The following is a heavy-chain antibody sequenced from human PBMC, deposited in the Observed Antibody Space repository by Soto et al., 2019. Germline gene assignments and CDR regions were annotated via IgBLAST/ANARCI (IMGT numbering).Heavy chain of an antibody. CDR1: GGSISSSSYY. CDR2: IYYSGST. Sequence: SETLSLTCTVSGGSISSSSYYWGWIRQPPGKGLEWIGSIYYSGSTYYNPSLKSRVTISVDTSKNQFSLKLSSVTAADTAVYYCARAALDFWSGYYVDYWGQGTLVTVPS. V-gene: IGHV4-39*01. D-gene: IGHD3-3*01. J-gene: IGHJ4*02. CDR3: ARAALDFWSGYYVDY.